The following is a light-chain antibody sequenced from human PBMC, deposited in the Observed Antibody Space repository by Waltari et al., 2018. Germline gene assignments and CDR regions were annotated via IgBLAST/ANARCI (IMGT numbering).Light chain of an antibody. CDR2: LVS. V-gene: IGKV2-28*01. CDR3: MQALQTPYT. Sequence: DIVMTQSPLSLPVTHGEPASISCRSSQSLLHSDGFTYLDWYLQKPGQSPQLLIYLVSSRASGVPDRFIGSGSGTDFTLKISRVEAEDVGVYYCMQALQTPYTFGQGTKLEIK. CDR1: QSLLHSDGFTY. J-gene: IGKJ2*01.